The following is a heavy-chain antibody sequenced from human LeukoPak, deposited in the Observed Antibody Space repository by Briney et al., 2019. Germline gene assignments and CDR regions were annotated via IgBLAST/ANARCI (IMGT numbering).Heavy chain of an antibody. Sequence: GGALRLSCAASGFTVSSNYMRWGRPAPGEGLGWVSVIYSGGSTYYADSVKGRFTISRDNSKNTLYLQMNSLRAEDTAVYYCASISPPGFDAFDIWGQGTMVTVSS. CDR2: IYSGGST. V-gene: IGHV3-66*01. CDR3: ASISPPGFDAFDI. CDR1: GFTVSSNY. J-gene: IGHJ3*02.